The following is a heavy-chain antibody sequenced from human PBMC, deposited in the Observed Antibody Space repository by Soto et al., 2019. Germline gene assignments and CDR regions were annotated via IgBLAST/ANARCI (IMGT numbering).Heavy chain of an antibody. V-gene: IGHV4-39*01. CDR3: ARHSADDVRFDY. CDR1: GGSISSSSYY. J-gene: IGHJ4*02. CDR2: IYYSGST. Sequence: PSETLSLTCTVSGGSISSSSYYWGWIRQPPGKGLEWIGSIYYSGSTYYNPSLKSRVTISVDTSKNQFSLKLSSVTAADTAVYYCARHSADDVRFDYWGQGTLVTVSS.